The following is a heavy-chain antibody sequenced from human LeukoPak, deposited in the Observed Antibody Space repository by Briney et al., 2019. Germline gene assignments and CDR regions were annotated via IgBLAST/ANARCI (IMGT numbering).Heavy chain of an antibody. J-gene: IGHJ1*01. Sequence: ASVKVSCKASGGTFSSYAISWVRQAPGQGLEWMGGIIPIFGTANYAQKFQGRVTITADESTSTAYMELSSLRSEDTAVYYCAREVLAKGYFQHWGQGTLVTVSS. CDR2: IIPIFGTA. CDR1: GGTFSSYA. D-gene: IGHD5-12*01. V-gene: IGHV1-69*13. CDR3: AREVLAKGYFQH.